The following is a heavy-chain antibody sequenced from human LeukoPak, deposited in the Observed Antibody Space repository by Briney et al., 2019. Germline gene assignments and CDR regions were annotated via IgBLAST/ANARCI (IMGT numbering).Heavy chain of an antibody. V-gene: IGHV3-23*01. CDR1: GFTFSSYA. J-gene: IGHJ6*02. CDR2: ISGSGGST. D-gene: IGHD3-10*01. Sequence: GGSLRLSCAASGFTFSSYAMSWVRQAPGKGLEWVSAISGSGGSTYYADSVKGRFTISRDNSKNTLYLQMNSLRAGDTAVYYCAKDQGYGSGSYYPGYYYYGMDVWGQGTTVTVSS. CDR3: AKDQGYGSGSYYPGYYYYGMDV.